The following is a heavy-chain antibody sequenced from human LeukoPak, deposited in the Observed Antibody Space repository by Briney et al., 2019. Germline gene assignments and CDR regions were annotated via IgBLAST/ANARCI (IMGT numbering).Heavy chain of an antibody. J-gene: IGHJ3*02. D-gene: IGHD6-19*01. CDR3: AKNLHSSGWYGAFDI. V-gene: IGHV3-23*01. Sequence: GGSLRLSCAASGFSFSNYAMSWVRQAPGKGLEWVSTISGSGANIYYADSVKGRFTISRDNSKNTVFLQMNSPRAEETAVFYAAKNLHSSGWYGAFDIWGQGTRVTVSS. CDR2: ISGSGANI. CDR1: GFSFSNYA.